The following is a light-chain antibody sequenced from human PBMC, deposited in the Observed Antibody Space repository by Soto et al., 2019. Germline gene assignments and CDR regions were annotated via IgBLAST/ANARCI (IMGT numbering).Light chain of an antibody. CDR3: QQSHTTPYT. J-gene: IGKJ2*01. Sequence: IQMTQSPSSLSASFGDRVTLTCRASQNIDTYLTWYQQKPGTAPKLLMYAASSLHSGVPARFSGSGYGTDFTLTISSLQPEDFATYYCQQSHTTPYTFGQGTKLAI. CDR1: QNIDTY. CDR2: AAS. V-gene: IGKV1-39*01.